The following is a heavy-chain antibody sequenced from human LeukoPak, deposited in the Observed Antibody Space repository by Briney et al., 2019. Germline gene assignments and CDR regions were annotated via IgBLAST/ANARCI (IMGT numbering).Heavy chain of an antibody. V-gene: IGHV3-23*01. J-gene: IGHJ6*03. Sequence: GGTLRLSCAASGFTFSRYGMSWVRQAPGKGLAWVSAISGSGGRTYYADSVKGRFTISRDNSKNTLYLQMNSLRAEDTAVYNCAKGDFYGSGRDYYYYMDVWGKGTTVTISS. CDR2: ISGSGGRT. CDR1: GFTFSRYG. CDR3: AKGDFYGSGRDYYYYMDV. D-gene: IGHD3-10*01.